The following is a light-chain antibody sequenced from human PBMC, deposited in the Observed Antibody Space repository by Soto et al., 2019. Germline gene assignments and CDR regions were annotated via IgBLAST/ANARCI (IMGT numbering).Light chain of an antibody. V-gene: IGKV3-20*01. J-gene: IGKJ5*01. CDR2: GAS. CDR1: QSVSSSY. CDR3: QQYGSSRIT. Sequence: EIVLTQSPGTLSLSPGERATLSCRASQSVSSSYLAWYQQKPGQAPRLLIYGASSRDTGIPDRFSGSGSVTALTLTISRLEPEDFAVYYCQQYGSSRITFGQGTRLEIK.